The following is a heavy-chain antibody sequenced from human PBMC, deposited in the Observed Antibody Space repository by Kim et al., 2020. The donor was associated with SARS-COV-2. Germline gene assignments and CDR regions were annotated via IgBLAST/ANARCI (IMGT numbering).Heavy chain of an antibody. CDR1: GFTFSIHW. D-gene: IGHD2-15*01. Sequence: GGSLRLSCGASGFTFSIHWMSWVRQAPGKGLEWVASINPDGSEKYYVDSVKGRFAVSRDNAKNSLYLQMNSLRAEDTAVYYCARARLTSCRDGSCYSWGQGTLVTVSS. V-gene: IGHV3-7*01. CDR2: INPDGSEK. J-gene: IGHJ4*02. CDR3: ARARLTSCRDGSCYS.